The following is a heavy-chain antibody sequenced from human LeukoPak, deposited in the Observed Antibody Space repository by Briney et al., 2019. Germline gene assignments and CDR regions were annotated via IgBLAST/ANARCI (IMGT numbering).Heavy chain of an antibody. CDR2: IKQDGSEK. CDR3: ARGYSYGYIQTDY. Sequence: AGVSLRLSCAASGFTFSSYWMSWVRQAPGKGLEWVANIKQDGSEKYYVDSVKGRFTISRDNAKNSLYLQMNSLRAEDTAVYYCARGYSYGYIQTDYWGQGALVTVSS. V-gene: IGHV3-7*01. D-gene: IGHD5-18*01. CDR1: GFTFSSYW. J-gene: IGHJ4*02.